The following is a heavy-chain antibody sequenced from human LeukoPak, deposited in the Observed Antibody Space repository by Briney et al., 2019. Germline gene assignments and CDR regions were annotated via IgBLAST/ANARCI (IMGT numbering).Heavy chain of an antibody. Sequence: PGGSLRLSCTASGFSFSSFWMSWVRQAPGKGLEWVANIKDDGSVKNHVDSLKGRFSISRDNARKSLYLQISSLRAEDTAVYYCAREVVATASAFDCWGQGTLVTVSS. V-gene: IGHV3-7*03. CDR3: AREVVATASAFDC. D-gene: IGHD2-21*01. J-gene: IGHJ4*02. CDR2: IKDDGSVK. CDR1: GFSFSSFW.